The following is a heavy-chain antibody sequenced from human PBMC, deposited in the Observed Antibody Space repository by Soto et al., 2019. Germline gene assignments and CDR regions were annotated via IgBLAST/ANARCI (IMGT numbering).Heavy chain of an antibody. CDR2: ISYDGSNK. Sequence: GGTLRLSCAASGFTFSSYGMHWVRQAPGQGLEWVAVISYDGSNKYYADSVKGRFTISRENSKNTLYLQMNSLRAEGTAVYYCAKRAYSSGWYGGNDYYYYGMDVWGQGTTVTSP. V-gene: IGHV3-30*18. D-gene: IGHD6-19*01. CDR3: AKRAYSSGWYGGNDYYYYGMDV. J-gene: IGHJ6*02. CDR1: GFTFSSYG.